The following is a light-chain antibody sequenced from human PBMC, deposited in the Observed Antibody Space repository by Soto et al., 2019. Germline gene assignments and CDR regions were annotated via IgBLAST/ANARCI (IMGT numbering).Light chain of an antibody. J-gene: IGKJ1*01. CDR2: GAT. V-gene: IGKV3-20*01. CDR3: QQYGSSPRT. Sequence: EIGLTQSPGTLSLSQGERATLYCRASQSVSSNLLAWYQQKPGQAPRLLIYGATNRATGIPDRFSGSGSGTDFTLTISRLEPEDFAVYYCQQYGSSPRTFGQGTKVDI. CDR1: QSVSSNL.